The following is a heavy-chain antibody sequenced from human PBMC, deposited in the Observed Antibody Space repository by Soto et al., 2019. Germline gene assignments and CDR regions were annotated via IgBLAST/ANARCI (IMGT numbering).Heavy chain of an antibody. V-gene: IGHV3-53*01. CDR2: LCSGGPT. D-gene: IGHD3-9*01. CDR3: VRDKRTILGIFPGY. J-gene: IGHJ4*02. CDR1: AFNVTINC. Sequence: PXGSLILSCVGTAFNVTINCMRWVRQDPGKGLECVSVLCSGGPTYYADSVKGRFTISRDIFSNTLHLQMNHLGAEDTAVYYCVRDKRTILGIFPGYWGQGTQVTVS.